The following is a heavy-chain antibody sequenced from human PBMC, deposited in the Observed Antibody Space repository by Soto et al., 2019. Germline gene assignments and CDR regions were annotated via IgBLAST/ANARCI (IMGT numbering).Heavy chain of an antibody. V-gene: IGHV3-64D*08. CDR2: ISSNGGST. D-gene: IGHD6-13*01. J-gene: IGHJ4*02. Sequence: GGSLRLSCSASGFTFSSYAMHWVRQAPGKGLEYVSAISSNGGSTYYADSVKGRFTISRDNSKNTLYLQMSSLRAEDTAVYYCVTIWYSSSGPLDYWGQGTLVTVSS. CDR1: GFTFSSYA. CDR3: VTIWYSSSGPLDY.